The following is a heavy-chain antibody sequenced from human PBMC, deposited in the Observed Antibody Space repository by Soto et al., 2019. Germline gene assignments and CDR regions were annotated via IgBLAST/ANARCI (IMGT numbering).Heavy chain of an antibody. V-gene: IGHV3-53*01. J-gene: IGHJ4*02. CDR3: ARVLDSITGTKQFDY. D-gene: IGHD1-7*01. CDR2: IYSGGST. CDR1: GFTVSSNY. Sequence: GGSLRLSCAASGFTVSSNYMSWVRQAPGKGLEWVSVIYSGGSTYYADSVKGRFTISRDNSKNTLYLQMNSLRAEDTAVYYCARVLDSITGTKQFDYWGQGALVTVSS.